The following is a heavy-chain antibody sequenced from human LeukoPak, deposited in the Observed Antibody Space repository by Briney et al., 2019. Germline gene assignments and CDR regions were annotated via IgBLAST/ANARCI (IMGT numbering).Heavy chain of an antibody. D-gene: IGHD6-19*01. CDR3: AKARSSGSRWDY. CDR2: ISGSGGST. J-gene: IGHJ4*02. CDR1: GFTFSSYA. V-gene: IGHV3-23*01. Sequence: GGSLRLSYAASGFTFSSYAMSWVRQAPGKGLEWVSAISGSGGSTYYADSVKGRFTISRDNSKNTLYLQMNSLRAEDTAVYYCAKARSSGSRWDYWGQGTLVTVSS.